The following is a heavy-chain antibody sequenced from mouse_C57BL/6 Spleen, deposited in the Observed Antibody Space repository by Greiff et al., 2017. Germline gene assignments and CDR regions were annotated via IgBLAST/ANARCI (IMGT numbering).Heavy chain of an antibody. V-gene: IGHV6-6*01. CDR3: TRLDGAGGAMDY. CDR1: GFTFSDAW. CDR2: IRNKANNHST. Sequence: EVQVVESGGGLVQPGGSMKLSCAASGFTFSDAWLDWVRQSPEKGLEWVAEIRNKANNHSTSYAESVKGRFTISRDDSNSSVYLQMNSLRAEDTGIYCCTRLDGAGGAMDYWGQGTSVTVSS. J-gene: IGHJ4*01. D-gene: IGHD1-1*02.